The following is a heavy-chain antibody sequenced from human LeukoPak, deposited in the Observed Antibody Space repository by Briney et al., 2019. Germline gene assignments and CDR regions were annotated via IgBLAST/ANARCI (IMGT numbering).Heavy chain of an antibody. D-gene: IGHD2-21*02. CDR1: GFTFSSYA. V-gene: IGHV3-23*01. CDR3: AKAGDCGGDCYVVYFQH. Sequence: GGSLRLSCAASGFTFSSYAMSWVRQAPGKGLEWVSVISGSGGSTYYADSVKGRFTISRDNPKNTLYLQMNSLRAEDTAVYYCAKAGDCGGDCYVVYFQHWGQGTLVTVSS. CDR2: ISGSGGST. J-gene: IGHJ1*01.